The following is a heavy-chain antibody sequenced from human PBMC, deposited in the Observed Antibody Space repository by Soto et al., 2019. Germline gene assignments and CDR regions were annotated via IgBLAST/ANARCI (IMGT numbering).Heavy chain of an antibody. CDR2: VFHTGTT. CDR1: GDSVSSPYW. CDR3: ARSAGWYAVHS. D-gene: IGHD6-19*01. J-gene: IGHJ4*02. Sequence: QVQLQESGPGLVKPSGTLSLTCAVSGDSVSSPYWWCWVRQPPGKGLEWIGEVFHTGTTSYNPSLRSRVTISMDKSNKQFSLDLSSVTAADTAVYYCARSAGWYAVHSWGPGTLVIVSS. V-gene: IGHV4-4*02.